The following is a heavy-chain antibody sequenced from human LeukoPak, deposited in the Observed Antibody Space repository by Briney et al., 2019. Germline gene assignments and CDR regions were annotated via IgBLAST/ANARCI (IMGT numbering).Heavy chain of an antibody. J-gene: IGHJ3*02. CDR3: ARVMRYSYGRVGAFDI. V-gene: IGHV4-59*01. Sequence: PSETLSLTCTVSGGSISSYYWSWIRQPPGKGLEWIGYIYYSGSTNYNPSLKSRVTISVDTSKNQFSLKLSSVTAAGTAVYYCARVMRYSYGRVGAFDIWGQGTMVTVSS. D-gene: IGHD5-18*01. CDR2: IYYSGST. CDR1: GGSISSYY.